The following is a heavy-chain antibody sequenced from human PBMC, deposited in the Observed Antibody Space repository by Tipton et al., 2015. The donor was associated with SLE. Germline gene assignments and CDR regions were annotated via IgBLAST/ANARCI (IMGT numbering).Heavy chain of an antibody. V-gene: IGHV4-4*07. CDR3: AREGATYYYDSSGYYYPYYFDY. J-gene: IGHJ4*02. CDR1: GGSISSYY. CDR2: IYTSGST. Sequence: TLSLTCTVSGGSISSYYWSWIRQPAGKGLEWIGHIYTSGSTNYNPSLKSRVTISVDTSKNQFSLKLSSVTAADTAVYYCAREGATYYYDSSGYYYPYYFDYWGQGTLVTVSS. D-gene: IGHD3-22*01.